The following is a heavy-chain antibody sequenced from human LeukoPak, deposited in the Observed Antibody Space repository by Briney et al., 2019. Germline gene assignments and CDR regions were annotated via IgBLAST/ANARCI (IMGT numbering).Heavy chain of an antibody. CDR3: ARARGYGSSWYSVSY. CDR1: GGSISSSSYY. Sequence: PSETLSLTCTVSGGSISSSSYYWSWIRQPPGKGLEWIGYIYYSGSTNYNPSLKSRVTISVDTSKNQFSLKLSSVTAADTAVYYCARARGYGSSWYSVSYWGQGTLVTVSS. V-gene: IGHV4-61*01. CDR2: IYYSGST. J-gene: IGHJ4*02. D-gene: IGHD6-13*01.